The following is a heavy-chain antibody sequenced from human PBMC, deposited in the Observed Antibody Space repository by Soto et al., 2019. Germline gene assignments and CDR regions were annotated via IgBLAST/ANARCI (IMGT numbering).Heavy chain of an antibody. D-gene: IGHD3-16*02. Sequence: SQTLSLTCAISGESVSSNSAAWNWIRQSPSRGLEWLGRTYYRSKWYNDYAVSVKSRITINPDTSKNQFSLQLNSVTPEDTAVYYCARAQYDYVWGSYRYFYFDYWGQGTLVTVSS. J-gene: IGHJ4*02. CDR3: ARAQYDYVWGSYRYFYFDY. CDR1: GESVSSNSAA. V-gene: IGHV6-1*01. CDR2: TYYRSKWYN.